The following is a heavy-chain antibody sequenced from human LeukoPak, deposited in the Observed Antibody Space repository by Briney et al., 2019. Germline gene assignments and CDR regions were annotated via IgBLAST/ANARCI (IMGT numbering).Heavy chain of an antibody. Sequence: PGGSLRLSCAASGFTFSSYSMNWVRQAPGKGLEWVSSISSSSSYIYYADSVKGRFTVSRDNAKNSLYLQMNSLRAEDTAVYYCAGHSGDYSSGSYYGNAFDIWGQGTMVTVSS. CDR3: AGHSGDYSSGSYYGNAFDI. CDR2: ISSSSSYI. CDR1: GFTFSSYS. V-gene: IGHV3-21*01. J-gene: IGHJ3*02. D-gene: IGHD3-10*01.